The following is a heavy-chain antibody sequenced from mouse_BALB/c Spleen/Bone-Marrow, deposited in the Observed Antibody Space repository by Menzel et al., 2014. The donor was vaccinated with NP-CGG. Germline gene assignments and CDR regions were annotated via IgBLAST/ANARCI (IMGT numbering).Heavy chain of an antibody. CDR1: GYTLTSYY. CDR3: TRGRRDAMDY. Sequence: QVQLKESGAELVKPGASVKLSCKASGYTLTSYYMYWVKQRPGQGLEWIGEINPSNGGTNFNEKFKSKATLTVDKSSSTAYMQLSSLTSEDSAVYYCTRGRRDAMDYWGQGTSVAVSS. J-gene: IGHJ4*01. CDR2: INPSNGGT. V-gene: IGHV1S81*02.